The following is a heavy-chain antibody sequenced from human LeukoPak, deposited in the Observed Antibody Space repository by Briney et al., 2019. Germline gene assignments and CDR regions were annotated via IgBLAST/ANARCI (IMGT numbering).Heavy chain of an antibody. J-gene: IGHJ4*02. CDR3: ARDGSNTVMGDR. CDR1: GYTFTSYG. Sequence: ASVKVSCKASGYTFTSYGISWVRQAPGQGLEWMGWISAYSGNTNYAQKLQGRVTTTTDTSTSTAYMELRSLRYDDTAVYYCARDGSNTVMGDRWGQGTLVTASS. CDR2: ISAYSGNT. D-gene: IGHD5-18*01. V-gene: IGHV1-18*01.